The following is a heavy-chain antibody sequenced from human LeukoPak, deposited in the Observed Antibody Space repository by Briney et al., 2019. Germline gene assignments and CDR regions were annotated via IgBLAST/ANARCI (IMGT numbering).Heavy chain of an antibody. V-gene: IGHV3-30*18. D-gene: IGHD3-3*01. J-gene: IGHJ4*02. CDR1: GFTFSSHW. Sequence: GGSLRLSCVASGFTFSSHWMHWVRQAPGKGLEWVAVISYDGSNKYYADSVKGRFAISRDNSKNTLYLQMNSLRAEDTAVYYCAKGCSYDFWSGYYCEEGYFDYWGQGTLVTVSS. CDR3: AKGCSYDFWSGYYCEEGYFDY. CDR2: ISYDGSNK.